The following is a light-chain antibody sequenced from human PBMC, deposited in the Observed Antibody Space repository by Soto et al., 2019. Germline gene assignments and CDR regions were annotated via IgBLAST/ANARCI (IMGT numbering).Light chain of an antibody. CDR2: KND. CDR1: NSNIGGDF. V-gene: IGLV1-47*01. CDR3: AAWDDSLSSPV. J-gene: IGLJ3*02. Sequence: QSVLTQPPSASGTPGQTVTISCSGSNSNIGGDFVYWYQQLPGAAPKLLIYKNDQRPSGVPDRFSGSKSGTSASLAISGLRSEDEGDYHCAAWDDSLSSPVFGGGTKVTVL.